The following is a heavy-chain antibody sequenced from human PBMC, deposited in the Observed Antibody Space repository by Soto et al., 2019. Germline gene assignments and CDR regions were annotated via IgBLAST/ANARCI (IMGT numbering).Heavy chain of an antibody. CDR1: GFSLSTSGVG. CDR3: ARIYCSGGSCYGNYFDY. CDR2: IYWDDDK. Sequence: QITLKESGPTLVKPTQTLTLTCTFSGFSLSTSGVGVGWIRQSPGKALEWLALIYWDDDKRYSPSLKRRLTITKHSAKNQVVLTMTNMNPVDKATYYCARIYCSGGSCYGNYFDYWGQGTLVTVSS. J-gene: IGHJ4*02. V-gene: IGHV2-5*02. D-gene: IGHD2-15*01.